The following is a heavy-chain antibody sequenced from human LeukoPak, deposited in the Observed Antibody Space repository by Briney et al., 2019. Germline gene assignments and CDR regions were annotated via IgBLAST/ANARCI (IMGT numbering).Heavy chain of an antibody. CDR1: GGSISGSY. Sequence: PSETLSLTCTVSGGSISGSYWSWIRQPPGKGLEWIAYMYNSGSTNYNPSLKSRVTISIDTSKNQFSLKLSSLTAADTAIYYCARDGPYDSSGYIRNYWGQGTLVTVSS. D-gene: IGHD3-22*01. J-gene: IGHJ4*02. V-gene: IGHV4-59*01. CDR2: MYNSGST. CDR3: ARDGPYDSSGYIRNY.